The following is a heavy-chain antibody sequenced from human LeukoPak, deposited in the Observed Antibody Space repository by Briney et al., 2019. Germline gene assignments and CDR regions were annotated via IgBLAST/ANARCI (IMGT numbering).Heavy chain of an antibody. V-gene: IGHV1-69*05. CDR1: GGTFNSYA. J-gene: IGHJ5*02. Sequence: SVKVSCKASGGTFNSYAINWVRQAPGQGLEWVGRIIPIFGTTKYARNFQGRVTITTVKSTSTAYMELSSLRSEDTAVYYCAKAGLYEYVWGSYRQKWFDPWGQGTLVTVSS. D-gene: IGHD3-16*02. CDR2: IIPIFGTT. CDR3: AKAGLYEYVWGSYRQKWFDP.